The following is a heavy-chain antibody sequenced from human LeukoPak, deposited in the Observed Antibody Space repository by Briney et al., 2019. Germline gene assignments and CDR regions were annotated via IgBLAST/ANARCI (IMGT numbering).Heavy chain of an antibody. J-gene: IGHJ5*02. CDR3: ARDDLNIDGAAASP. CDR1: GYTFTSYG. Sequence: ASVKVSCKASGYTFTSYGISWVRQAPGQGLEWMGWISAYNGNTNYAQKLQGRVTMTTDASTSTAYMELRSLRSDDTAVYYCARDDLNIDGAAASPWGQGTLVTVSS. CDR2: ISAYNGNT. D-gene: IGHD6-13*01. V-gene: IGHV1-18*01.